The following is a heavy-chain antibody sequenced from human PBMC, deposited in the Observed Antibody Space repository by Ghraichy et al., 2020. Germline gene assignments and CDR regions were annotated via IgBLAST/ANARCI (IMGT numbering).Heavy chain of an antibody. Sequence: ASVKVSCKASGYTFTSYGISWVRQAPGQGLEWMGWISAYNGNTNYAQKLQGRVTMTTDTSTSTAYMELRSLRSDDTAVYYCASQDSGSYGGYFDYWGQGTLVTVSS. CDR1: GYTFTSYG. V-gene: IGHV1-18*01. CDR2: ISAYNGNT. CDR3: ASQDSGSYGGYFDY. J-gene: IGHJ4*02. D-gene: IGHD1-26*01.